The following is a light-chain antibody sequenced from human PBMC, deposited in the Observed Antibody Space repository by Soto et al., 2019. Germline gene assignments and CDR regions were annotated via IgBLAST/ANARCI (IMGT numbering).Light chain of an antibody. V-gene: IGKV1-39*01. CDR3: HQSYSIPRT. CDR1: QSIGTY. CDR2: AAS. Sequence: DIQMTQSPSSLSASVGDRVTITFRASQSIGTYLKWYQQKPGRVPKLLIYAASSLQSGVPSRFSGSGSGTDFTLTISSLQPEDFATYYCHQSYSIPRTFGGGTKVDIK. J-gene: IGKJ4*01.